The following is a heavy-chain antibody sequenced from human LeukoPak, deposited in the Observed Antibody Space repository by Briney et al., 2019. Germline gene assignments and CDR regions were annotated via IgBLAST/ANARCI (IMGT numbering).Heavy chain of an antibody. J-gene: IGHJ4*02. CDR3: ARWYSSGWYSDY. D-gene: IGHD6-19*01. CDR1: GFSFSTYS. CDR2: VSGTSEYI. Sequence: PGGSLRLSCAASGFSFSTYSMIWVRQAPGKGLEWVSSVSGTSEYIYYADSVRGRFTISRDNAKNTVYLQMNSLRAEDTAVYYCARWYSSGWYSDYWGQGTLVTVSS. V-gene: IGHV3-21*06.